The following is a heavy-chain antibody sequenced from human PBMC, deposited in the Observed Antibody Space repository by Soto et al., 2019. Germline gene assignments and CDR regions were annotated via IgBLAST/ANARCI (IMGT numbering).Heavy chain of an antibody. V-gene: IGHV4-34*01. Sequence: SETLSLTCAVYGGSFSGYYWSWIRQPPGKGLEWIGEINHSGSTNYNPSLKSRVTISVDTSKNQFSLKLSSVTAADTALYYCAKIAAAGQDYYYGMDVWGQGTTVTVSS. CDR2: INHSGST. J-gene: IGHJ6*02. CDR3: AKIAAAGQDYYYGMDV. CDR1: GGSFSGYY. D-gene: IGHD6-13*01.